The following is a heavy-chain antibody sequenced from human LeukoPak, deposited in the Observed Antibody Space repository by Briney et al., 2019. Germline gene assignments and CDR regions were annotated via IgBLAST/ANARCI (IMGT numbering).Heavy chain of an antibody. V-gene: IGHV3-23*01. CDR2: ISGSGGST. Sequence: GGSLRLSCAASGFTFSSYAMGWVRQAPGKGLEWVSAISGSGGSTYYADSVKGRFTISRDNSKNTLYLQMNSLRAEDTAVYYCARGDTYYDFWSGYYAYYYYGMDVWGQGTTVTVSS. CDR1: GFTFSSYA. CDR3: ARGDTYYDFWSGYYAYYYYGMDV. D-gene: IGHD3-3*01. J-gene: IGHJ6*02.